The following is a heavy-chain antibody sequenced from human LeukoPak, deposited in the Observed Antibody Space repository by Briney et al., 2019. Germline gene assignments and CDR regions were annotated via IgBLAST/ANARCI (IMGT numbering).Heavy chain of an antibody. J-gene: IGHJ4*02. Sequence: ASVKVSCKASGYTFTSYGISWVRQAPGQGLEWMGWINPNSGGTNYAQKFQGRVTMTRDTSISTAYMELSRLRSDDTAVYYCARGPRSSIRGYFDYWGQGTLVTVSS. CDR1: GYTFTSYG. V-gene: IGHV1-2*02. CDR2: INPNSGGT. CDR3: ARGPRSSIRGYFDY. D-gene: IGHD6-6*01.